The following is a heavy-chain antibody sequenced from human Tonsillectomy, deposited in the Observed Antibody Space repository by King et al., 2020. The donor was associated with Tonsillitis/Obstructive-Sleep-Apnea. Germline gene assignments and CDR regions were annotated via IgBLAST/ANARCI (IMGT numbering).Heavy chain of an antibody. Sequence: QLVQSGAEVKKPGASVKVSCKASGYTFSSYGITWVRQAPGQGLEWMGWISVYNGNTNYAQNLQGRVTMTTDTSTRTAYMELRRLRSDDTAVYYCARSPRADYDFWSSFYSYYYYMDVWGNGTTDTVSS. V-gene: IGHV1-18*01. CDR3: ARSPRADYDFWSSFYSYYYYMDV. CDR1: GYTFSSYG. D-gene: IGHD3-3*01. CDR2: ISVYNGNT. J-gene: IGHJ6*03.